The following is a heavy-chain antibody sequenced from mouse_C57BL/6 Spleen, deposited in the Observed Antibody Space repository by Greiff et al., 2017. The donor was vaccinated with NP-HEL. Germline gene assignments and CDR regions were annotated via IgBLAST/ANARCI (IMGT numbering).Heavy chain of an antibody. V-gene: IGHV2-5*01. D-gene: IGHD2-3*01. CDR2: IWRGGST. CDR3: AKMDDGYPGYFDY. Sequence: VMLVESGPGLVQPSQSLSITCTVSGFSLTSYGVHWVRQSPGKGLEWLGVIWRGGSTDYNAAFMSRLSITKDNSKSQVFFKMNSLQADDTAIYYCAKMDDGYPGYFDYWGQGTTLTVSS. CDR1: GFSLTSYG. J-gene: IGHJ2*01.